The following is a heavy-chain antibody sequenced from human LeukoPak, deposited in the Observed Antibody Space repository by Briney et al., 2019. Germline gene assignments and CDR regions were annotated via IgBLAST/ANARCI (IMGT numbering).Heavy chain of an antibody. J-gene: IGHJ6*03. CDR1: GGSFSGYY. CDR3: ARGLRYFDWFGYYYYMDV. D-gene: IGHD3-9*01. V-gene: IGHV4-34*01. Sequence: PSETLSLTCAVYGGSFSGYYWSWIRQPPGKGLEWIGEINHSGSTNYNPSLKSRVTISVDTSKNQFSLKLSSVTAADTAVYYCARGLRYFDWFGYYYYMDVWGKGTTVTVSS. CDR2: INHSGST.